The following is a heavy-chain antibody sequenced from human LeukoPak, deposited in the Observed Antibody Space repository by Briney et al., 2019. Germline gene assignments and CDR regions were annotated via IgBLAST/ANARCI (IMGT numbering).Heavy chain of an antibody. Sequence: GGSLRLSCAASGFTVSSNYMSWVRQAPGKGLEWVSVIYSGGSTYYADSVKGRFTISRDNAKNSLYLQMNSLRAEDTAVYYCVRGASGWSLGYWGQGTLVTVSS. CDR3: VRGASGWSLGY. CDR2: IYSGGST. V-gene: IGHV3-53*01. D-gene: IGHD6-19*01. CDR1: GFTVSSNY. J-gene: IGHJ4*02.